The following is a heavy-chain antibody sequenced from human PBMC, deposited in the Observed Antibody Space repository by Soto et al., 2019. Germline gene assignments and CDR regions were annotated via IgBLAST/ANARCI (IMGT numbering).Heavy chain of an antibody. D-gene: IGHD5-12*01. Sequence: QVLLVESGGGVVQPEGSLTLSCVGSGFTFNSHGMHWVRQAPGKGLEWVAVISYDGSNKYYEESVKGRFTISRDNSRNTVYLQLNSLRAEDTALYYCAQDRTAILAEVSWLESWGQGTLVTVSA. CDR3: AQDRTAILAEVSWLES. V-gene: IGHV3-30*18. CDR1: GFTFNSHG. CDR2: ISYDGSNK. J-gene: IGHJ5*02.